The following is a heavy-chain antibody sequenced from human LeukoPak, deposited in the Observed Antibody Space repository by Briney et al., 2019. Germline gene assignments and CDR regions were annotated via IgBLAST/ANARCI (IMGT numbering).Heavy chain of an antibody. Sequence: ASVKVSCKXSGYTFTGYYMHWVRQTPGQGLEWMGRINPNSGGTNYSQKFQGRVTMTRDTSISTAYMELSRLRSDDTAVYYCARGLGSSWYNGVYWGQGTLVTVSS. CDR3: ARGLGSSWYNGVY. V-gene: IGHV1-2*06. CDR2: INPNSGGT. D-gene: IGHD6-13*01. J-gene: IGHJ4*02. CDR1: GYTFTGYY.